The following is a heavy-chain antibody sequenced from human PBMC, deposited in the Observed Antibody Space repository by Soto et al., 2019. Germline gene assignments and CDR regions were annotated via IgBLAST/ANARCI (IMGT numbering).Heavy chain of an antibody. CDR3: ARDSGAKLSSS. Sequence: SVKVSCKASGGTFSSYRFNWVRQARGQGLEWLGGIVPIYRTADYAQKFQGRVTITADESTRTVYMELSSLNSQDTALYYCARDSGAKLSSSWGQGTLVTSPQ. V-gene: IGHV1-69*13. CDR2: IVPIYRTA. CDR1: GGTFSSYR. D-gene: IGHD6-13*01. J-gene: IGHJ4*02.